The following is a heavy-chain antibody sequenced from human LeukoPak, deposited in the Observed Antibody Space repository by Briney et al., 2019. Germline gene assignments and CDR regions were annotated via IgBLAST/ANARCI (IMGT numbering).Heavy chain of an antibody. D-gene: IGHD3-16*01. Sequence: GGSLRLSCAASGFTFTTYGMHWVRQAPGEGLDWVALISYDGTKTYYSDSVKGRFTISRDNSKNTLYLQMNSLRAEDTAVYYCARDWGGPRSFDIWGQGTMVTVSS. CDR3: ARDWGGPRSFDI. CDR2: ISYDGTKT. CDR1: GFTFTTYG. J-gene: IGHJ3*02. V-gene: IGHV3-30*03.